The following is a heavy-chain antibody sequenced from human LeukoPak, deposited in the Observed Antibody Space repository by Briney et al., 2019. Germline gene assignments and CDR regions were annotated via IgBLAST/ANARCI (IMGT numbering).Heavy chain of an antibody. J-gene: IGHJ4*02. Sequence: PGGSLRLSCAASGFTFNIFGMNWVRQAPGRGLEWVSSMSGNGGSAYYADSVKGRFTISRDNSKNTLHLQMHSLRAEDTAVYYCAKDRGIQLWLTPDYWGQGTLVTVSS. CDR2: MSGNGGSA. CDR1: GFTFNIFG. CDR3: AKDRGIQLWLTPDY. V-gene: IGHV3-23*01. D-gene: IGHD5-18*01.